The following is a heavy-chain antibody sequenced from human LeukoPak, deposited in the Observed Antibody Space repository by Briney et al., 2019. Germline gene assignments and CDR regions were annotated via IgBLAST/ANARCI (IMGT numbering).Heavy chain of an antibody. CDR1: GFTFSNYV. V-gene: IGHV3-64D*06. CDR3: VRPYDY. J-gene: IGHJ4*02. CDR2: ITSNGGST. Sequence: PGGSLRLSCSVSGFTFSNYVMYWVRQAPGKGLEYVSSITSNGGSTYYADSVKGRFTISRDNSKNTLYLQLSSLRAEDTAVYYCVRPYDYWGQGTLVTISS.